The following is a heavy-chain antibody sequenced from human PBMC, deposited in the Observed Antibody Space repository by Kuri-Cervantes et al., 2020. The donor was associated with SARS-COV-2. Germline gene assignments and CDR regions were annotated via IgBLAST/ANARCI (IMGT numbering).Heavy chain of an antibody. Sequence: GGSLRLSCAASGFTFSSYWMIWVRQAPGKGLEWVSSISSSSSYIYYADSVKGRFTISRDNAKNSLYLQMNSLRAEDTAVYYCARNIGSGKDIYYYYMDVWGKGTTVTVSS. CDR3: ARNIGSGKDIYYYYMDV. CDR1: GFTFSSYW. V-gene: IGHV3-21*01. J-gene: IGHJ6*03. D-gene: IGHD2-15*01. CDR2: ISSSSSYI.